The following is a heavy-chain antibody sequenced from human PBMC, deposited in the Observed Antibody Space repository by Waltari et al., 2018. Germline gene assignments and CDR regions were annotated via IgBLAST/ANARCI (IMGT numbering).Heavy chain of an antibody. D-gene: IGHD3-10*01. CDR2: ISSSSSTI. J-gene: IGHJ4*02. CDR3: ARGSGSRIRDFIDY. CDR1: GFTFRSYS. V-gene: IGHV3-48*04. Sequence: EVQLVESGGGLVQPGGSLRLSCAASGFTFRSYSMNWGRQAPGKGLEWVSYISSSSSTIYYADSVKGRFTISRDNAKNSLYLQMNSLRAEDTAVYYCARGSGSRIRDFIDYWGQGTLVTVSS.